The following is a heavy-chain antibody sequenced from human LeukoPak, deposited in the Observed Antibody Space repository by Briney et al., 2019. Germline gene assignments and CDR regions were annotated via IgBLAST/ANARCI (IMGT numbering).Heavy chain of an antibody. V-gene: IGHV3-64D*06. CDR1: GFTFSSYV. CDR3: VRGTGY. Sequence: GGSLRLSCSVSGFTFSSYVMHWVRQAPGKGLEYVSAISSNGDNTYYADSVKGRFTISRDNSKNTLYLQMSSLRADDTAVYYCVRGTGYWGLGTLVTVSS. CDR2: ISSNGDNT. J-gene: IGHJ4*02.